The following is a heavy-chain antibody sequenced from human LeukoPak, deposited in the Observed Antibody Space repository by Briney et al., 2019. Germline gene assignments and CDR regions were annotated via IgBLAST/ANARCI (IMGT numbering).Heavy chain of an antibody. D-gene: IGHD6-19*01. J-gene: IGHJ4*02. CDR2: INHSGST. CDR3: ARGWTAVAAIYDY. CDR1: GGSFSGYY. V-gene: IGHV4-34*01. Sequence: PSETLSLTCAVYGGSFSGYYWSWIRQPPGKGLEWIGEINHSGSTNCNPSLKSRVTISVDTSKNQFSLKLSSVTAADTAVYYCARGWTAVAAIYDYWGQGTLVTVSS.